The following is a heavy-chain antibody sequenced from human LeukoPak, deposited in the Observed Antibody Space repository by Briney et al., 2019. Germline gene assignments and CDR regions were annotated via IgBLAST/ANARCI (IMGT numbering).Heavy chain of an antibody. CDR1: GYTFTGYY. CDR3: ARVGSSSWEGWFDP. V-gene: IGHV1-2*04. D-gene: IGHD6-13*01. Sequence: ASVKVSCKASGYTFTGYYMHWVRQAPGQGLEWMGWINPNSGGTNYAQKFQGWVTMTRDTSISTAYMELSRLRSDDTAVYYCARVGSSSWEGWFDPWGQGTLVTVSA. CDR2: INPNSGGT. J-gene: IGHJ5*02.